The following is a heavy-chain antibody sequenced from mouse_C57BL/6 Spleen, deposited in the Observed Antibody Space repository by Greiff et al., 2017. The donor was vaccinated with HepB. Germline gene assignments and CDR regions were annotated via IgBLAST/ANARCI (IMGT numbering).Heavy chain of an antibody. V-gene: IGHV1-64*01. CDR3: ARDYYGSRVYWYFDV. CDR2: IHPNSGST. CDR1: GYTFTSYW. Sequence: VQLQQPGAELVKPGASVKLSCKASGYTFTSYWMHWVKQRPGQGLEWIGMIHPNSGSTNYNEKFKSKATLTVDKSSSTAYMQLSSLTSEDSAVYYCARDYYGSRVYWYFDVWGTVTTVTVSS. D-gene: IGHD1-1*01. J-gene: IGHJ1*03.